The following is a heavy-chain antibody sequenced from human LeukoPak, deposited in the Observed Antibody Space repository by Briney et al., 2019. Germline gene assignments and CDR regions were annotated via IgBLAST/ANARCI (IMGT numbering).Heavy chain of an antibody. CDR3: AKDRVLSTSWSYFDY. D-gene: IGHD6-13*01. CDR1: GFTFSSYE. V-gene: IGHV3-48*03. Sequence: GGSLRLSCAASGFTFSSYEMNWVRQAPGKGLEWVSYISSSGSTIYYADSVKGRFTISRDNSKNTLYLQMNSLRAADTAVYYCAKDRVLSTSWSYFDYWGQGTLVTVSS. CDR2: ISSSGSTI. J-gene: IGHJ4*02.